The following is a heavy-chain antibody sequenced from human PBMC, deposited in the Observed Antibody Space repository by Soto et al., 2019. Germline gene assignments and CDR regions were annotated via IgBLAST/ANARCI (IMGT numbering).Heavy chain of an antibody. J-gene: IGHJ6*02. Sequence: GGSLRLSCAASGFTISNFWMQWVRQAPGKGLVWVSRIYNDGSSTSYADSVKGRFTISRDNAKNTLYLQMNSLRVEDTALYYCARGPYSMDVWGQGTTVTVSS. CDR2: IYNDGSST. CDR1: GFTISNFW. CDR3: ARGPYSMDV. V-gene: IGHV3-74*01.